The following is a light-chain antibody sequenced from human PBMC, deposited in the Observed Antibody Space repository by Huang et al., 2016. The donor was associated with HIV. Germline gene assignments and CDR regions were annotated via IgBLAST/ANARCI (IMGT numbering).Light chain of an antibody. CDR3: QQRDT. Sequence: EIVLTQSPATLSLSPGERPTLSCRASQSVSRNLGRDQQKFGQAPRLFIYDASTRATVIPARFSGSGSGTNFTLNISSLEPEECAVYYCQQRDTFGPGTRLEIK. CDR2: DAS. J-gene: IGKJ5*01. CDR1: QSVSRN. V-gene: IGKV3-11*01.